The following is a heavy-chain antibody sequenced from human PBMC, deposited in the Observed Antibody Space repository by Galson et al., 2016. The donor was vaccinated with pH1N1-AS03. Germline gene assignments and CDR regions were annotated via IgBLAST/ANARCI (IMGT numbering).Heavy chain of an antibody. Sequence: SVKVSCKASGLTFSSYAISWVRQAPGQGLEWMGGVKGVFRTTNYAQKFQGRITITMDQSTGTAYMEVRSLRAEDTAVYYCATAGNYLDIRRFDYWGQGTPVTVFS. CDR3: ATAGNYLDIRRFDY. V-gene: IGHV1-69*05. J-gene: IGHJ4*02. CDR2: VKGVFRTT. D-gene: IGHD2-15*01. CDR1: GLTFSSYA.